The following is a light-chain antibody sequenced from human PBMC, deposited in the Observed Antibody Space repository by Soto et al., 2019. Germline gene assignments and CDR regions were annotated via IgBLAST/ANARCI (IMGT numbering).Light chain of an antibody. J-gene: IGKJ3*01. V-gene: IGKV3-11*01. Sequence: EIVLTQSPATLSLSPGERATLSCRASQSISSYLAWYQQKPGQAPRLLIYDASNRATGIPARFSGSGSGTDFTLTISSLEPEDFAVYYCQQRSNRLFGPGTKVDIK. CDR2: DAS. CDR3: QQRSNRL. CDR1: QSISSY.